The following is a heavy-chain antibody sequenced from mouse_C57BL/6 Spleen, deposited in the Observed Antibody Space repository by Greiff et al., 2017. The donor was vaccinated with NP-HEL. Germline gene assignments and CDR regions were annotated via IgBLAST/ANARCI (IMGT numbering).Heavy chain of an antibody. CDR1: GYSITSGYY. D-gene: IGHD2-3*01. V-gene: IGHV3-6*01. J-gene: IGHJ3*01. CDR3: ARKEDYDGYPAWFAY. CDR2: ISYDGSN. Sequence: EVQLQESGPGLVKPSQSLSLTCSVTGYSITSGYYWNWIRQFPGNKLEWMGYISYDGSNNYNPSLKNRISITRDTSKNQFFLKLNSVTTEDTATYYCARKEDYDGYPAWFAYWGQGTLVTVSA.